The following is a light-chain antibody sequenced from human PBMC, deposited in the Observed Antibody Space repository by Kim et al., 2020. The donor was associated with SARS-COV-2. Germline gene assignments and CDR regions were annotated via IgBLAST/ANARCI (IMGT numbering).Light chain of an antibody. V-gene: IGKV1-16*01. CDR1: QDISNY. J-gene: IGKJ1*01. CDR3: QQYDSYPRT. CDR2: DAS. Sequence: ASVGDRVTITCLASQDISNYLAWFQQKPGKAPKSLMFDASNLQSGVPPRFSGSGSGTLFTLTISSLQPEDFATYYCQQYDSYPRTFGQGTKVDIK.